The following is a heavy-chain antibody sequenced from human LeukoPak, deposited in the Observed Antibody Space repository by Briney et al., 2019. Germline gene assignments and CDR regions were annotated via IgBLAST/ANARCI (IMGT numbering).Heavy chain of an antibody. V-gene: IGHV1-69*13. CDR2: IIPIFGTA. CDR1: GYTLTELS. D-gene: IGHD1-26*01. J-gene: IGHJ6*02. CDR3: ARGPQWELLPMDV. Sequence: GASVKVSCKVSGYTLTELSMHWVRQAPGQGLEWMGGIIPIFGTANYAQKFQGRVTITADESTSTAYMELSSLRSEDTAVYYCARGPQWELLPMDVWGQGTTVTVSS.